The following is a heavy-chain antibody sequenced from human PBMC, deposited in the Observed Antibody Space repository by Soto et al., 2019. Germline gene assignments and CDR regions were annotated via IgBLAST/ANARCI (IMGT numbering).Heavy chain of an antibody. J-gene: IGHJ4*02. Sequence: PGGSLLISCAASVFSFSTYPMGWVRQAPGKGLEWVTAISANGRGTSYADSVKGRFTILRDNSRNTLFLQMNSLRADDTAVYFCVKKRSYDRTNYDHFDYWGQGTMVTVSS. CDR2: ISANGRGT. CDR3: VKKRSYDRTNYDHFDY. V-gene: IGHV3-23*01. D-gene: IGHD3-22*01. CDR1: VFSFSTYP.